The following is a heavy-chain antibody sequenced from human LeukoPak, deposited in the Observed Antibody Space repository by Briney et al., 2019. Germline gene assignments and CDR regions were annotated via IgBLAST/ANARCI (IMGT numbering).Heavy chain of an antibody. J-gene: IGHJ4*02. CDR3: ARDGDSWNDFDY. V-gene: IGHV3-33*01. CDR2: IWDDGSKK. Sequence: GRSLSLSCAASGFTFSSFGMHWVRQAPGKGLEWVAVIWDDGSKKHYADSVKGRFTISRDNSKNSLYLQMNSLRAEDTAVYFCARDGDSWNDFDYWGQGTLVTVSS. CDR1: GFTFSSFG. D-gene: IGHD1-1*01.